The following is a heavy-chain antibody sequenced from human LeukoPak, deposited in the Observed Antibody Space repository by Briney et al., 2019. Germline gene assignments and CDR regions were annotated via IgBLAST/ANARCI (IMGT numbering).Heavy chain of an antibody. J-gene: IGHJ3*02. CDR1: GFTFSSYS. CDR3: ARMRRVGKEDAFDI. CDR2: ISSSSSYI. D-gene: IGHD1-14*01. V-gene: IGHV3-21*01. Sequence: PGGSLRLSCAASGFTFSSYSMNWVRQAPGKGLEWVSSISSSSSYIYYADSVKGRFTIYRDNAKNSLYLQMNSLRAEDTAVYYCARMRRVGKEDAFDIWGQGTMVIVSS.